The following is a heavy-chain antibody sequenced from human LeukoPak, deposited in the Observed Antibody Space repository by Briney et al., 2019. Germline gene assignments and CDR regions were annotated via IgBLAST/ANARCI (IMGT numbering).Heavy chain of an antibody. Sequence: GESLKISCKGSGYSFTSYWIGWVRQMPGKGREWMGIIYPGDSETRYSPSFQGQVTISADKSISTAYLQWSSLKASDTAMYYCARRRDLYSGSYYPFDYWGQGTLVTVSS. D-gene: IGHD1-26*01. J-gene: IGHJ4*02. V-gene: IGHV5-51*01. CDR3: ARRRDLYSGSYYPFDY. CDR2: IYPGDSET. CDR1: GYSFTSYW.